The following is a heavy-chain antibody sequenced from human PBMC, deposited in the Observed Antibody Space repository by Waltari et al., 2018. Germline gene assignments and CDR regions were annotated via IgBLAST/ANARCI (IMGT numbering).Heavy chain of an antibody. J-gene: IGHJ4*02. Sequence: QVQLQESGPGLVTPSQTLSLTCPVSGGSISSGGYYWSWIRQHPGKGLEWIGYIYYSGRTYDNPALKSRVTISVDTSKNQFALKLSYVTAADTAVYYCARVSSSWYVDYWGQGTLVIVSS. CDR3: ARVSSSWYVDY. CDR2: IYYSGRT. D-gene: IGHD6-13*01. CDR1: GGSISSGGYY. V-gene: IGHV4-31*03.